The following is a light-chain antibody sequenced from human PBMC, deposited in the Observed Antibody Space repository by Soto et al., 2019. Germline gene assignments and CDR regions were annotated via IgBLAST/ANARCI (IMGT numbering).Light chain of an antibody. Sequence: DIQLTQSPSSLSASVGDRVTITCRASQGINNTLAWYQQKSGKVPSLLIFAASTLQSGVPSRFSGSGFGTLFTLTISGLQAEDVATYYCQKYKGAPRTFGQGTKGEMK. CDR2: AAS. J-gene: IGKJ1*01. CDR1: QGINNT. V-gene: IGKV1-27*01. CDR3: QKYKGAPRT.